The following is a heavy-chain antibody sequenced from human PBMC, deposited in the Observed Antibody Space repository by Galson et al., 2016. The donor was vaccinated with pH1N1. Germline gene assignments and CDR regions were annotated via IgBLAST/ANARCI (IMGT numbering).Heavy chain of an antibody. CDR2: IRSSRRDT. V-gene: IGHV3-11*06. D-gene: IGHD6-19*01. J-gene: IGHJ4*02. Sequence: SLRLSCAASGFSFSDYYMSWVRQAPGKGLEWVSYIRSSRRDTNYADSVKGRFSISRDNAKNLLFLRMNSLRAEDTAVYYCARGGVSVAAVFDLWGQGALVTVSP. CDR1: GFSFSDYY. CDR3: ARGGVSVAAVFDL.